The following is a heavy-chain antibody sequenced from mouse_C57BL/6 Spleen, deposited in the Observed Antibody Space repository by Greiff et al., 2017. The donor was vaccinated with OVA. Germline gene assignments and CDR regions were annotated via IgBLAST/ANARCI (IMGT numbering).Heavy chain of an antibody. Sequence: QVQLQQPGAELVMPGASVKLSCKASGYTFTSYWMHWVKQRPGQGLEWIGEMDPSDSYTNYNQKFKGKSTLTVDKSSSTAYMQFSSLTSEDSTVYYCARHYRSSTWYFDVWGTGTPVTVSS. V-gene: IGHV1-69*01. CDR1: GYTFTSYW. J-gene: IGHJ1*03. D-gene: IGHD1-1*01. CDR2: MDPSDSYT. CDR3: ARHYRSSTWYFDV.